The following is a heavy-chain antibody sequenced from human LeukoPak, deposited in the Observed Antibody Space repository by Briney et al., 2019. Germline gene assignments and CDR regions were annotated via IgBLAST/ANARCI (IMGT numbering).Heavy chain of an antibody. V-gene: IGHV3-30*18. D-gene: IGHD4-17*01. CDR3: AKAPTKGWDYADY. CDR1: GFTFSSYG. J-gene: IGHJ4*02. Sequence: GRSLRLSCAASGFTFSSYGMHWVRQAPGKGLEWVAVISYDGSNKYYADSVKGRFTISRDNSKNTLYLQMNSLRAEDTAVYYCAKAPTKGWDYADYWGQGTLVTVSS. CDR2: ISYDGSNK.